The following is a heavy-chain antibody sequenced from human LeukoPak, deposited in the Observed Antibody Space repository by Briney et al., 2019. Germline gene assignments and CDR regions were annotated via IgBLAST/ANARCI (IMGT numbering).Heavy chain of an antibody. CDR2: ISSSSSYI. Sequence: GGSLRLSCAASGFTFSSYSMNWVRQAPGKGLEWVSSISSSSSYIYYADSVKGRFTISSDNAKNSLYLQMNSLRAEDTAVYYCAREGYTTVTFDYWGQGTLVTVSS. CDR3: AREGYTTVTFDY. V-gene: IGHV3-21*01. D-gene: IGHD4-17*01. CDR1: GFTFSSYS. J-gene: IGHJ4*02.